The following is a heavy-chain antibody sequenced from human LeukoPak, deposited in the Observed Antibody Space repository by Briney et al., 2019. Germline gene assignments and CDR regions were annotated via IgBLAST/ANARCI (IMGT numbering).Heavy chain of an antibody. V-gene: IGHV1-3*04. J-gene: IGHJ4*02. Sequence: GASVKVSCKASGFTFTTSAIHWVRQAPGQRLQWMGWINIDNGDTGYSQSFRGRVTITRDTSASTAYMELSSLTSEDTAVYYCASKNPGGNNPFDYWGQGTLVTVSS. CDR1: GFTFTTSA. CDR2: INIDNGDT. D-gene: IGHD4-23*01. CDR3: ASKNPGGNNPFDY.